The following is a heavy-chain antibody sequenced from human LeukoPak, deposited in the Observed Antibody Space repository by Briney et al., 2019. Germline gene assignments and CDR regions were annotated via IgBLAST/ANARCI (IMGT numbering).Heavy chain of an antibody. CDR1: GFTFAGYG. D-gene: IGHD6-25*01. V-gene: IGHV3-23*01. Sequence: GGSLRLSCAASGFTFAGYGMSWVRQAPGKGLEWVSAISGDGSSTYYADSVKGRFTISRDNSKNTLYLQMNSLRAEDTAVYYCAKDTAGFDYWGQGTLVTVSS. CDR2: ISGDGSST. CDR3: AKDTAGFDY. J-gene: IGHJ4*02.